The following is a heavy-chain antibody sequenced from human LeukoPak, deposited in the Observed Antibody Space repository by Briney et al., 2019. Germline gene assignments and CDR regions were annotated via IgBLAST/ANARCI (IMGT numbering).Heavy chain of an antibody. CDR2: IIPIFGTA. J-gene: IGHJ4*02. D-gene: IGHD3-22*01. CDR1: GGTFSSYA. Sequence: SVKVSCKASGGTFSSYAISWVRQAPGQGLEWMGGIIPIFGTANYAQKFQGRVTITADESTSTAYMELSSLRSEDTAVYYYARGDSSGYYMDYWGQGTLVTVSS. V-gene: IGHV1-69*01. CDR3: ARGDSSGYYMDY.